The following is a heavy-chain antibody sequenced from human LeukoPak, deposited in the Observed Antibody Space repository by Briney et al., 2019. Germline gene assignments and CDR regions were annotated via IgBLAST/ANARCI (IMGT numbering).Heavy chain of an antibody. CDR2: IYYSGST. Sequence: SQTLSLTSTVSGGSISSGDYYWSWIRQPPGKGLEWIGYIYYSGSTYYNPSLKSRVTISVDTSKNQFSLKLSSVTAADTAVYYCARDRPPDYYDSSGYRPRDYYYGMDVWGQGTTVTVSS. J-gene: IGHJ6*02. V-gene: IGHV4-30-4*01. CDR1: GGSISSGDYY. CDR3: ARDRPPDYYDSSGYRPRDYYYGMDV. D-gene: IGHD3-22*01.